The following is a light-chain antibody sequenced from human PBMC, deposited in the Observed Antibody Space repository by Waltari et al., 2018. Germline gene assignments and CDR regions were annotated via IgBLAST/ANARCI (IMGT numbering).Light chain of an antibody. Sequence: QSALTQPASVSGSPGQSITILCAVTISDVGGYDSVSWYQQHPGKAPELIIYDVSNRPSGVSDRFSGSKSGNTASLTISGLQADDEADYYCSSYSSSSTLYVCGTGTKVTV. V-gene: IGLV2-14*03. CDR2: DVS. CDR1: ISDVGGYDS. J-gene: IGLJ1*01. CDR3: SSYSSSSTLYV.